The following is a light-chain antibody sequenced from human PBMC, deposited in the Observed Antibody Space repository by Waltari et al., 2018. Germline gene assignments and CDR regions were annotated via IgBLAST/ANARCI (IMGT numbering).Light chain of an antibody. V-gene: IGLV1-40*01. J-gene: IGLJ1*01. Sequence: QSVLTQPPPVSGAPRQRVTLPATERKSNLRAVYFGYCDQQLPGTAPKFLIYDNNNRPSGVPDRFSGSKSGTSASLAITGLQAEDEADYYCQSYDNGLNGPYVFGTGTRVTVL. CDR2: DNN. CDR3: QSYDNGLNGPYV. CDR1: KSNLRAVYF.